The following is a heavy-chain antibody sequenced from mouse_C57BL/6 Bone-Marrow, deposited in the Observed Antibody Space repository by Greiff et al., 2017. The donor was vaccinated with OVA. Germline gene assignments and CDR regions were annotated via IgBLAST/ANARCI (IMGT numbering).Heavy chain of an antibody. J-gene: IGHJ2*01. CDR1: GFTFSSYG. CDR2: ISSGGSYT. Sequence: EVKLVESGGDLVKPGGSLKLSCAASGFTFSSYGMSWVRQTPDKRLEWVATISSGGSYTYYPDSVKGRFTISRDNAKNTLYLQMSRLKSEDTAMYYCARPAASITTVVAYYFDYWGQGTTLTVSS. CDR3: ARPAASITTVVAYYFDY. D-gene: IGHD1-1*01. V-gene: IGHV5-6*01.